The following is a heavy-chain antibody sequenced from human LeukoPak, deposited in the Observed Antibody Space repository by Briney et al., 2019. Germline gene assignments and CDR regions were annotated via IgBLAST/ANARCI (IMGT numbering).Heavy chain of an antibody. CDR2: IDPSESYT. V-gene: IGHV5-10-1*01. J-gene: IGHJ4*02. CDR1: GYNFANYW. D-gene: IGHD1-20*01. CDR3: ARRTIAGTIGLYYFDH. Sequence: GESLRISCKGFGYNFANYWISWVRQMPGKGLEWMGMIDPSESYTNYSPSFQGHVTISADKSISTAYLQWSSLKASDTAMYYCARRTIAGTIGLYYFDHWGQGTLVTVSS.